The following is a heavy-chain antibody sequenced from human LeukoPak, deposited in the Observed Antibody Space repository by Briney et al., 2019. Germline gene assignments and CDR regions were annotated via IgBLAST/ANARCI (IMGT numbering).Heavy chain of an antibody. J-gene: IGHJ6*02. CDR3: ARDAYYYGSGSYSHYYYGMDV. V-gene: IGHV4-4*07. CDR1: NYSISSGFY. CDR2: IYTSGST. D-gene: IGHD3-10*01. Sequence: SETLSLTCTVSNYSISSGFYWGWIRQPAGKGLEWIGRIYTSGSTNYNPSLKSRVTMSVDTSKNLFSLKLSSVTAADTAVYYCARDAYYYGSGSYSHYYYGMDVWGQGTTVTVSS.